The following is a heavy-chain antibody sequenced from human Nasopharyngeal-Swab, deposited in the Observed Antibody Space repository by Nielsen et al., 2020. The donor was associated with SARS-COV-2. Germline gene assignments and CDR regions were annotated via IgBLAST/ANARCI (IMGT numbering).Heavy chain of an antibody. Sequence: GESLKISCAASGFTFSSYWMSWVRQAPGKGLEWVANIKQDGSGKYYVDSVKGRFTISRDNAKNSLYLQMNSLRAEDTAVYYCARFGALPKDRAELALDYWGQGTLVTVSS. J-gene: IGHJ4*02. CDR2: IKQDGSGK. CDR3: ARFGALPKDRAELALDY. D-gene: IGHD1-7*01. V-gene: IGHV3-7*01. CDR1: GFTFSSYW.